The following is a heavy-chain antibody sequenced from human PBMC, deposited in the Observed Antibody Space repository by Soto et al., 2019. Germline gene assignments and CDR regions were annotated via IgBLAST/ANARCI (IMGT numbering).Heavy chain of an antibody. Sequence: GGSLRLSCAASGFTFSSYAMSWVRQAPGKGLEWVSAISGSGGSTYYADSVKGRLTISRDNSKNTLYLQMNSLRAEDTAVYYCAKDGVEDFWSGYSTNNWFGPWGQGTLVTVSS. D-gene: IGHD3-3*01. CDR1: GFTFSSYA. V-gene: IGHV3-23*01. CDR2: ISGSGGST. CDR3: AKDGVEDFWSGYSTNNWFGP. J-gene: IGHJ5*02.